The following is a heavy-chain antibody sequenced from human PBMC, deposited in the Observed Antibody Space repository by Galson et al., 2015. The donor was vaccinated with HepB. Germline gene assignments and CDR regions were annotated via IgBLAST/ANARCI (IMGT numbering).Heavy chain of an antibody. J-gene: IGHJ4*02. CDR2: ISYDGRNE. Sequence: SLRLSCAASGSTFSDFGMHWVRQAPGKGLEWVARISYDGRNEYYPDSLKGRFTFSRDNSNNTLSLQMNSLRTEDTAVYYCAKGINMGAYYFDSWGQGTLVTVSS. V-gene: IGHV3-30*18. D-gene: IGHD1-26*01. CDR1: GSTFSDFG. CDR3: AKGINMGAYYFDS.